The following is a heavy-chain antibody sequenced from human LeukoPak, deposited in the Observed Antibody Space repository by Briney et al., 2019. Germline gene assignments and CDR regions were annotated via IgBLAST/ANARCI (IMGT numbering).Heavy chain of an antibody. J-gene: IGHJ4*02. CDR2: VDPIVT. Sequence: ASVKVSCKASGYTFTSYGISWVRQAPGQGLEWMGIVDPIVTTYAQKFQGRLTVTSDTSTSTVTMELRSLRSDDTAVYYCARDPRYYDSAGYYFDFWGQGTQVSVSS. CDR3: ARDPRYYDSAGYYFDF. D-gene: IGHD3-22*01. V-gene: IGHV1-18*01. CDR1: GYTFTSYG.